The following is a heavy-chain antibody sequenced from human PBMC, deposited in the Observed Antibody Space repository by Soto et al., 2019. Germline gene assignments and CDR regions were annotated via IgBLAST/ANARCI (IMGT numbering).Heavy chain of an antibody. Sequence: GGSLRLYCAASGFIFSGSAVHWVRQASGKGLEWVGRILSKAGNYATAYPASMKGRFTISRDDSENTAFLQMNSLKTEDTAVYYCIRGGSPYYYDYWGQGTLVTVSS. CDR3: IRGGSPYYYDY. CDR1: GFIFSGSA. V-gene: IGHV3-73*01. CDR2: ILSKAGNYAT. J-gene: IGHJ4*02.